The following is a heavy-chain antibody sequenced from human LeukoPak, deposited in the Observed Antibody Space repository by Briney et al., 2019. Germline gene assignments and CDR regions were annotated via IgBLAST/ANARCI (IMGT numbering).Heavy chain of an antibody. CDR2: IYTSGST. CDR3: ARGDDNYDSSGYYFYFDY. Sequence: SETLSLTCTVSGGSISSYYWNWIRQPAAKGLKWLGRIYTSGSTNYNPSLKSRATMSVDTSMNQFSLKLSSVTAADTAVYYCARGDDNYDSSGYYFYFDYWGQGTLVTVSS. J-gene: IGHJ4*02. V-gene: IGHV4-4*07. D-gene: IGHD3-22*01. CDR1: GGSISSYY.